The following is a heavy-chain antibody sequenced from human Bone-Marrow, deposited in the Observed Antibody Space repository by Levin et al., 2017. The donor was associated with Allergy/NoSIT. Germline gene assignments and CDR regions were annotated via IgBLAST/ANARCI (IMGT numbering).Heavy chain of an antibody. V-gene: IGHV4-59*08. CDR3: ARHLLRDWFDP. CDR2: IYYSGST. CDR1: GGSISSYY. Sequence: SETLSLTCTVSGGSISSYYWSWIRQPPGKGLEWIGYIYYSGSTNYNPSLKSRVTISVDTSKNQFSLKLSSVTAADTAVYYCARHLLRDWFDPWGQGTLVTVSS. J-gene: IGHJ5*02. D-gene: IGHD2-15*01.